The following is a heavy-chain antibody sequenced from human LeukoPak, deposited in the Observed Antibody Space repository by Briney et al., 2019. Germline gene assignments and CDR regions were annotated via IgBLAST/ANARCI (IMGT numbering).Heavy chain of an antibody. D-gene: IGHD6-13*01. CDR1: GGSFSGYC. Sequence: PSETLSLTCAVYGGSFSGYCWSWIRQPPGKGLEWIGEINHSGSTNYNPSLKSRVTISVDTSKNQFSLKLGSVTAADTAVYYCASAAAGNFFDYWGQGTLVTVSS. CDR2: INHSGST. J-gene: IGHJ4*02. CDR3: ASAAAGNFFDY. V-gene: IGHV4-34*01.